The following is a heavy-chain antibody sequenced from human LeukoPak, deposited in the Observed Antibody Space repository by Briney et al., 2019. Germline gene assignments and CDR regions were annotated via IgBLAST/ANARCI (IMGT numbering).Heavy chain of an antibody. V-gene: IGHV4-39*01. CDR3: ARLGLAVAAAGTAISY. Sequence: SETLSLTCTVSGGSISSSSYYWGWIRQPPGKGLEWIGSIYYSGSTYYNPSLKSRVTISVDTSKNQFSLKLSSVTAADTAVYYCARLGLAVAAAGTAISYWGQGTLVTVSS. J-gene: IGHJ4*02. CDR1: GGSISSSSYY. CDR2: IYYSGST. D-gene: IGHD6-13*01.